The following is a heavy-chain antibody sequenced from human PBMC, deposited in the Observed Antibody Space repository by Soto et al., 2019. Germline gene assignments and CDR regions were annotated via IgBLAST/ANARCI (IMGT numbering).Heavy chain of an antibody. J-gene: IGHJ4*02. V-gene: IGHV3-30-3*01. CDR2: ISYDGSNK. CDR1: GFTFSSYA. CDR3: VRRGEYSQY. D-gene: IGHD5-12*01. Sequence: QVQLVESGGGVVQPGRSLRLSCAASGFTFSSYAMHWVRQAPGKGLEWVAVISYDGSNKYYADSVKGRFTISRDNSKNTLYLQMNSLRAEDTAVYYCVRRGEYSQYLGQGTLVTVS.